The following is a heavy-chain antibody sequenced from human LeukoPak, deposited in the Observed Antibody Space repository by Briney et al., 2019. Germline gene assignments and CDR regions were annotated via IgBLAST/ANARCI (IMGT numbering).Heavy chain of an antibody. V-gene: IGHV1-8*01. CDR3: ARKLYESGEFDY. Sequence: ASVKVSCKASGYTFTNYDINWVRQATGQGLEWLGWMTPNSGNTGYAQKFQGRVTLTRDTSIGTAYMELNSLTSEDTAVYFCARKLYESGEFDYWGQGTLVTVSS. CDR1: GYTFTNYD. J-gene: IGHJ4*02. CDR2: MTPNSGNT. D-gene: IGHD3-3*01.